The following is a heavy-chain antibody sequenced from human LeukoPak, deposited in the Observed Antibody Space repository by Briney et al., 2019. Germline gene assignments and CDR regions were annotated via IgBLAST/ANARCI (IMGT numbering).Heavy chain of an antibody. Sequence: GGSLRLSCAASGFTFSSYWMSWVRQAPGKGLEWVANIKQDGSEKYYVDSVKGRFTISRDNAKNSLYLQMNSLRAEDTAVYYCARLLYSSGWTDYYFDYWGQGTLVTVSS. CDR3: ARLLYSSGWTDYYFDY. D-gene: IGHD6-19*01. V-gene: IGHV3-7*01. CDR2: IKQDGSEK. J-gene: IGHJ4*02. CDR1: GFTFSSYW.